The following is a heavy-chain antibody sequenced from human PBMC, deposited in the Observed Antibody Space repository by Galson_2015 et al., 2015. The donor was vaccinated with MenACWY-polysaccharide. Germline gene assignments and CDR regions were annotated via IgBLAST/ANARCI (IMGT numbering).Heavy chain of an antibody. J-gene: IGHJ3*02. V-gene: IGHV3-66*02. CDR3: ARLTGSTRAFDI. D-gene: IGHD1-7*01. CDR1: GFTVTSSY. CDR2: IYSGGDT. Sequence: SLRLSCAASGFTVTSSYMIWVRQAPGTGLEWVSAIYSGGDTYNADSVQGRFTISRDNSKNRLYLQMNSLRTEDTAVYYCARLTGSTRAFDIWGQGTMVTVSS.